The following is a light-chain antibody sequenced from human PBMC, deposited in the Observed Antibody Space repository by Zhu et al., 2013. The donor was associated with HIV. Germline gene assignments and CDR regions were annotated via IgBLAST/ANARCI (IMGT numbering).Light chain of an antibody. Sequence: EIVLTQSPATLSLSPGDRATLSCRASRTIADYLAWYQQKPGQAPRLLIYDVSHRANGVPARFSGRASGTDFTLTISSLEPEDFAVYYCHQRANWPPWTFGQGTRLEVK. V-gene: IGKV3-11*01. CDR3: HQRANWPPWT. CDR2: DVS. J-gene: IGKJ1*01. CDR1: RTIADY.